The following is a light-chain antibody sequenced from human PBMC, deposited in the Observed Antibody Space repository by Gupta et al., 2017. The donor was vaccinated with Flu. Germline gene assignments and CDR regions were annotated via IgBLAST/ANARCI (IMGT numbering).Light chain of an antibody. J-gene: IGLJ1*01. CDR2: KDS. CDR1: ALATQY. V-gene: IGLV3-25*03. CDR3: QSTDITATYV. Sequence: SFDLTQPPSVSVSPGQTARIACSGDALATQYAYWYQHKPGQAPVLVIYKDSERPSGIPERFSGSSSGTTVTLTISGVQAEDEADYYCQSTDITATYVFGTGTKVTVL.